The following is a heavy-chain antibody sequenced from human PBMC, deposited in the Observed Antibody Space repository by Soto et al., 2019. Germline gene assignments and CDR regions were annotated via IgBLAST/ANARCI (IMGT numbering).Heavy chain of an antibody. V-gene: IGHV5-10-1*01. CDR2: IDPSDSYT. Sequence: PGESLKISCKGSGYSFTSYWISWVRQMPWKGLKWVGRIDPSDSYTNYSPSFQGHVTISADKSISTAYLQWSRLKASDTAMCYCATYSSGHLPFDYWGQGTLVTVCS. D-gene: IGHD6-19*01. J-gene: IGHJ4*02. CDR3: ATYSSGHLPFDY. CDR1: GYSFTSYW.